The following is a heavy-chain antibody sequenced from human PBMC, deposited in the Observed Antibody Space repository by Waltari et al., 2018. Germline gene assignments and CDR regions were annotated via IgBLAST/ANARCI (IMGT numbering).Heavy chain of an antibody. V-gene: IGHV3-33*01. J-gene: IGHJ4*02. CDR2: IWYDGSNK. CDR3: ARGGGNRGSYRDGYYFDY. D-gene: IGHD1-26*01. Sequence: QVQLVESGGGVVQPGRSLRLSCAASGFTFSSYGMHWVRQAPGKGLEWVAVIWYDGSNKYYADSVKGRFTISRDNSKNTLYLQMNSLRAEDTAVYYCARGGGNRGSYRDGYYFDYWGQGTLVTVSS. CDR1: GFTFSSYG.